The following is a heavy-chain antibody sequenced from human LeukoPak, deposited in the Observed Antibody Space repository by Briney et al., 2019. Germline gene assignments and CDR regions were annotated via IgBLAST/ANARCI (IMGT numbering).Heavy chain of an antibody. CDR3: AKDASLWFVFDY. D-gene: IGHD3-10*01. J-gene: IGHJ4*02. V-gene: IGHV1-2*02. Sequence: ASVKVSCKVSGYTFTDYYIHWVRQAPAQGLEWVGWINPDSGGTNYAQKFQGRVTLTRDTSVTTTYMELSRLTSDDTAVYYCAKDASLWFVFDYWGQGTLVTVSS. CDR1: GYTFTDYY. CDR2: INPDSGGT.